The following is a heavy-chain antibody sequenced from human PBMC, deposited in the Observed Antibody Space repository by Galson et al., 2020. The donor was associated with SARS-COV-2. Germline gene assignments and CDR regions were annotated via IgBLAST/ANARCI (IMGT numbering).Heavy chain of an antibody. Sequence: SETLSLTCIVSGGSVSSGHYYWSWVRQPPGKGLECIGHLSYRGSANYNPSFQSRVTISMDTSNNDFSLNLTSVTAADTAVYYCAASNADYYYYMDVWGKGTTVTVSS. D-gene: IGHD1-1*01. CDR2: LSYRGSA. V-gene: IGHV4-61*01. CDR1: GGSVSSGHYY. J-gene: IGHJ6*03. CDR3: AASNADYYYYMDV.